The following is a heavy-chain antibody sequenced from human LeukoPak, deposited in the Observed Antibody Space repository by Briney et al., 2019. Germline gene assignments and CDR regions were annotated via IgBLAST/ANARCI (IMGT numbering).Heavy chain of an antibody. CDR2: INPNRGST. V-gene: IGHV1-46*01. CDR3: ATGSHVRVYDSSAYYGHY. D-gene: IGHD3-22*01. Sequence: EASVKVSCKASGYTFTSYYMYWVRQAPGQGLEWMGIINPNRGSTSYAQKFQGRATMTRDMSTSTVYMELSSLRSEDTAIYYCATGSHVRVYDSSAYYGHYWGQGTLVTVSS. J-gene: IGHJ4*02. CDR1: GYTFTSYY.